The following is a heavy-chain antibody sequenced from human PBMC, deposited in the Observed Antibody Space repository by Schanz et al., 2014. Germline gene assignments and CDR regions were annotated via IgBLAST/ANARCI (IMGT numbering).Heavy chain of an antibody. D-gene: IGHD3-9*01. Sequence: EVQLLESGGGLVQPGGSLRLSCVASGFTFFGSFAMSCVRQAPGKGLEWVSGMSGSGGSTYEANSGKGRFTISRDNSKNALYLQMNSLRAEDTAVYYCAEDHAGSDILTALGNWGQGTLVTVSS. CDR3: AEDHAGSDILTALGN. J-gene: IGHJ4*02. V-gene: IGHV3-23*01. CDR1: GFTFFGSFA. CDR2: MSGSGGST.